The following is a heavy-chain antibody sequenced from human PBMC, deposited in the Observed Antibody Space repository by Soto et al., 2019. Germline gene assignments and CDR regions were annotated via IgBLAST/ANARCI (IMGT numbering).Heavy chain of an antibody. CDR2: IRSKAYGGTT. D-gene: IGHD3-22*01. V-gene: IGHV3-49*04. CDR1: GFTFGDYA. Sequence: QPGGSLRLSCTASGFTFGDYAMSWVRQAPGKGLEWVGFIRSKAYGGTTEYAASVKGRFTISRDDSKSIAYLQMNSLKTEDTAVYYCTRDRSYYYDSSGYRNDAFDIWGQGTMVTVSS. J-gene: IGHJ3*02. CDR3: TRDRSYYYDSSGYRNDAFDI.